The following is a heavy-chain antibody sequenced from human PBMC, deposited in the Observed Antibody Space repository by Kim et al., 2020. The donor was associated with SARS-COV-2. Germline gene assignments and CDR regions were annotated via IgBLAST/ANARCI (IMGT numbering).Heavy chain of an antibody. CDR3: ARIGDY. V-gene: IGHV5-51*01. Sequence: PGDADPSYSPSFQGQVTISADNSIITAYLQWSSLKASDTAMYYCARIGDYWGQGTLVTVSS. J-gene: IGHJ4*02. CDR2: PGDADP. D-gene: IGHD2-15*01.